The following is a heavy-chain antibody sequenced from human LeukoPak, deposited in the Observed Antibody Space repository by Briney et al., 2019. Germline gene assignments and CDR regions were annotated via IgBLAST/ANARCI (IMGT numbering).Heavy chain of an antibody. CDR1: GGSFSGYY. J-gene: IGHJ5*02. Sequence: SETLSLTCAVYGGSFSGYYWNWIRQPPGKGLEWIGEINHSGNTNYNPSLKSRVTISVDTSKNQFSLKLSSVTAADTAVYYCARQGAWYSWFDPWGQGTLVTVSS. CDR2: INHSGNT. CDR3: ARQGAWYSWFDP. V-gene: IGHV4-34*01. D-gene: IGHD6-19*01.